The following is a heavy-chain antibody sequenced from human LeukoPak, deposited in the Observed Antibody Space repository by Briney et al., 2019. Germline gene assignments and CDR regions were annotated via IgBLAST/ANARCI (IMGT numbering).Heavy chain of an antibody. CDR1: GGSISSGGYS. J-gene: IGHJ4*02. Sequence: SETLSLTCAVSGGSISSGGYSWSWIRQPPGKGLEWIGYIYHSGSTYYNPSLKSRVTISVDRSKNQFSLKLSSVTAADTAVYYCARGDIRYSSGWWDYWGQGTLVTVSS. D-gene: IGHD6-19*01. CDR2: IYHSGST. CDR3: ARGDIRYSSGWWDY. V-gene: IGHV4-30-2*01.